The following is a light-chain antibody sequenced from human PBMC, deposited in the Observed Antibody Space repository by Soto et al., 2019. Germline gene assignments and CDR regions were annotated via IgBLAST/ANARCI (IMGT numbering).Light chain of an antibody. V-gene: IGKV1-8*01. CDR3: QQYYSYPFT. CDR1: QGISSY. Sequence: AIRMTESSSSLSAPPGDRVTITCRASQGISSYLAWYQQKPGKAPKLLIYAASTLQSGVPSRFSGSGSGTDFTLTISCLQSEDFATYYCQQYYSYPFTFGGGTKVDIK. CDR2: AAS. J-gene: IGKJ4*01.